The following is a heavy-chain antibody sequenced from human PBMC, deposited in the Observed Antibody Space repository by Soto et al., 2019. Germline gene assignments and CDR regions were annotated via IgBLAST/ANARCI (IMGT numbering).Heavy chain of an antibody. V-gene: IGHV4-59*01. CDR2: IYYSGTT. CDR1: GGSISGYY. D-gene: IGHD3-10*01. Sequence: QVQLQESGPGLVRPSETLSLTCTVSGGSISGYYWSWIRQPPGKGLEWIGYIYYSGTTSYNPSLNRRATRSVHTSKNQASLDGSPVTVALSDVHYCARAPYYGSGATVVAYGGQGTLVSVSS. J-gene: IGHJ4*02. CDR3: ARAPYYGSGATVVAY.